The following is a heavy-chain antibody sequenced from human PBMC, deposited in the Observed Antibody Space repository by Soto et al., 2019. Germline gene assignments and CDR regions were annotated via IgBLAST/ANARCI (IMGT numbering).Heavy chain of an antibody. V-gene: IGHV4-34*01. CDR2: INHSGST. CDR1: GGSFSGYY. Sequence: PSETLSLTCAVYGGSFSGYYWSWIRQPPGKGLEWIGEINHSGSTNYNPSLKGRVTISVDTSKNQFSLKLSSVSAADTAVYYCATGRGVRGVIITTYYYYGLDVWGQGTTVTVS. D-gene: IGHD3-10*01. J-gene: IGHJ6*02. CDR3: ATGRGVRGVIITTYYYYGLDV.